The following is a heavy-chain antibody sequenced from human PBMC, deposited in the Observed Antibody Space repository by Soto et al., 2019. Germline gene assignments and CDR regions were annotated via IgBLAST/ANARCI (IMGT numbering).Heavy chain of an antibody. D-gene: IGHD3-10*01. CDR1: VVSVSSGSYY. CDR3: ARGSGVRVYYYYGMDV. CDR2: SYHTGIT. J-gene: IGHJ6*02. Sequence: PSETLSLTCSVSVVSVSSGSYYLSWIRQPPGTGLEWRVYSYHTGITKYTPALRSRVTISVDTSKNQFSLNLKSVTAADTAVYYCARGSGVRVYYYYGMDVWGQGTTVTV. V-gene: IGHV4-61*01.